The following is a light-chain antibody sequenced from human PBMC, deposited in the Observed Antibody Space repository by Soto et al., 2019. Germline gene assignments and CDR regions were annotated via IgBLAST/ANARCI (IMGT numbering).Light chain of an antibody. Sequence: QSVLTQPPSASETPGQRVTISCAGSSSNIGSNYVYWYQQLPGTAPKLLIYRNDQRPSGVPDRFSGSKSGTSASLAISGLRSEDEADYHCAAWDDSLSGVVFGGGTKLTVL. CDR3: AAWDDSLSGVV. CDR2: RND. V-gene: IGLV1-47*01. CDR1: SSNIGSNY. J-gene: IGLJ2*01.